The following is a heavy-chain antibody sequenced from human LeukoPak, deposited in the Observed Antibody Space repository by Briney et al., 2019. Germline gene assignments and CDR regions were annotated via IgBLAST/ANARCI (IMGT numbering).Heavy chain of an antibody. D-gene: IGHD3-10*01. V-gene: IGHV4-61*02. CDR1: GGSISSGSYY. J-gene: IGHJ6*03. CDR2: IYTSGST. CDR3: ARGRSSMVRGYYYYYMDV. Sequence: PSETLSLTCTVSGGSISSGSYYWSWIRQPAGKGLEWIGRIYTSGSTNYNPSPKSRVTISVDTSKNQFSLKLSSVTAADTAVYYCARGRSSMVRGYYYYYMDVWGKGTTVTISS.